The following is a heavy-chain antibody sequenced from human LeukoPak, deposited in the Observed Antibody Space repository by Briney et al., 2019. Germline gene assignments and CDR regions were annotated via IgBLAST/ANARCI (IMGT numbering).Heavy chain of an antibody. J-gene: IGHJ6*02. Sequence: SETLSLTCTVSGGSISSYYWSWIRQPPGKGLEWIGYIYYSGSTNYNPSLKSRVTISVDTSKNQFSLKLSSVTAADTAVYYCARGDIAMVFCMDVWGQGTTVTVSS. CDR1: GGSISSYY. CDR2: IYYSGST. D-gene: IGHD5-18*01. CDR3: ARGDIAMVFCMDV. V-gene: IGHV4-59*01.